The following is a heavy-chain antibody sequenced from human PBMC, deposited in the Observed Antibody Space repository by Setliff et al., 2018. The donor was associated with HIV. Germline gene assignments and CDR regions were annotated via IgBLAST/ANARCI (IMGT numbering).Heavy chain of an antibody. CDR3: ARDEYIVVVPAPLPIDF. Sequence: PGGSLRLSCAVSGFTFSNSAMSWVRQAPRKGLEWVSSVATNGGSTYYAASVQGRFTISSDNSKSVVYLQMNSLRAEDTAVYYCARDEYIVVVPAPLPIDFWGQGTLVTVSS. CDR2: VATNGGST. J-gene: IGHJ4*02. CDR1: GFTFSNSA. D-gene: IGHD2-2*01. V-gene: IGHV3-23*01.